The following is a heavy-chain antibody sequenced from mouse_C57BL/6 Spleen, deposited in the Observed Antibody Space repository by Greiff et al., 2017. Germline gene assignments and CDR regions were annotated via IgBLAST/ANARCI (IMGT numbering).Heavy chain of an antibody. Sequence: VQLVESGAELVRPGTSVKVSCKASGYAFTNYLIEWVKQRPGQGLEWIGVINPGSGGTNYNEKFKGKATLTADKSSSTAYMQLSSLTSEDSAVYCCAREDYDEAWFADWGQGTLVTVSA. D-gene: IGHD2-4*01. V-gene: IGHV1-54*01. CDR2: INPGSGGT. CDR1: GYAFTNYL. J-gene: IGHJ3*01. CDR3: AREDYDEAWFAD.